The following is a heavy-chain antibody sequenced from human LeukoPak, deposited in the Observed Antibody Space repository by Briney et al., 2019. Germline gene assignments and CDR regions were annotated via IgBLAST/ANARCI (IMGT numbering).Heavy chain of an antibody. J-gene: IGHJ4*02. CDR2: IRSKTYGGTT. D-gene: IGHD1-26*01. V-gene: IGHV3-49*04. CDR1: GFTFGDYA. Sequence: PGGSLRLSCRTSGFTFGDYAMSWVRQAPGKGLEWVGFIRSKTYGGTTEYDASVKGRFTISRDDSKSIAYPQMNSLKTEDTGVYYCTKVEWELPRNWGQGTLVTVST. CDR3: TKVEWELPRN.